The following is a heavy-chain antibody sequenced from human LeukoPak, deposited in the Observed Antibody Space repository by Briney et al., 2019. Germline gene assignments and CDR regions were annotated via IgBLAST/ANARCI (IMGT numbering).Heavy chain of an antibody. CDR1: GFTFSDYY. CDR3: ARDLDRGQTGWQSPTAGLTYLDY. V-gene: IGHV3-11*01. J-gene: IGHJ4*02. D-gene: IGHD6-19*01. CDR2: ISSSGSTI. Sequence: GGSLRLSCAASGFTFSDYYMSWIRQAPGKGLEWVSYISSSGSTIYYADSVKGRFTISRDNAKNSLYLQMNSLRAEDTAVYYCARDLDRGQTGWQSPTAGLTYLDYWGQGTLVTVSS.